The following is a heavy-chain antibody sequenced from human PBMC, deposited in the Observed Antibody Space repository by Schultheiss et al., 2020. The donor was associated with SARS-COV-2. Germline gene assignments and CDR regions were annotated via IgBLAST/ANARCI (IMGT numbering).Heavy chain of an antibody. Sequence: GGSLRLSCAASGFTFSSYDMHWVRQATGKGLEWVSAIGTAGDTYYPGSVKGRFTISRENAKNSLYLQMNSLRAEDTAVYYCARDRRLVREQQLDYWGQGTLVTVSS. J-gene: IGHJ4*02. D-gene: IGHD6-13*01. CDR2: IGTAGDT. V-gene: IGHV3-13*01. CDR1: GFTFSSYD. CDR3: ARDRRLVREQQLDY.